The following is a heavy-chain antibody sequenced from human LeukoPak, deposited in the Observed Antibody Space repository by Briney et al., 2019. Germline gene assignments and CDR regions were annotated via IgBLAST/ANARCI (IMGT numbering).Heavy chain of an antibody. J-gene: IGHJ4*02. CDR3: ARAGYDFLYYFDY. D-gene: IGHD3-3*01. Sequence: PSGTLSLTCAVSGGSISSSNWWSWVRQPPGKGLEWIGEIYHSGSTNYNPSLKSRVTISVDKSKNQFSLKLSSVTAADTAVYYCARAGYDFLYYFDYWGQGTLVTVSS. CDR2: IYHSGST. V-gene: IGHV4-4*02. CDR1: GGSISSSNW.